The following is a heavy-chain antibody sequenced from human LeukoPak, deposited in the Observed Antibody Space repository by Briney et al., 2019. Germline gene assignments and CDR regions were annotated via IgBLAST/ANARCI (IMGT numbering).Heavy chain of an antibody. J-gene: IGHJ4*02. CDR1: GFTFSDYS. D-gene: IGHD5-24*01. Sequence: GGSLRLSCAASGFTFSDYSMNWIRQAPGKGLEWLSFVTGSGAATYYADSVKGRFTISRDNSKNTLYLQMNSLRAEDTAVYYCAKRPRDGYTVYYFDYWGQGTLVTVSS. V-gene: IGHV3-23*01. CDR3: AKRPRDGYTVYYFDY. CDR2: VTGSGAAT.